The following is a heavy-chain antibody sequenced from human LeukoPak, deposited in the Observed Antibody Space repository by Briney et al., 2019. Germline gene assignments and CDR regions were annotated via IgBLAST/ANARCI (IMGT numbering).Heavy chain of an antibody. CDR3: ARHIHYYDY. J-gene: IGHJ4*02. CDR2: IYLSGST. V-gene: IGHV4-59*08. Sequence: SGTLSLTCPVSGVSINNYYWSWIRQPPGKGLEWIGYIYLSGSTNYNPSLKSRVTISVDTSKNQFSLKLKSVTAADTAVYYCARHIHYYDYWGQGTLVTVSS. CDR1: GVSINNYY.